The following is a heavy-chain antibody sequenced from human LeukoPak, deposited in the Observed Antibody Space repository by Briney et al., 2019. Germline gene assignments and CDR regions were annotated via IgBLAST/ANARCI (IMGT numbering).Heavy chain of an antibody. V-gene: IGHV4-34*01. CDR3: ARLWSSDY. CDR2: INHSGST. CDR1: GGSFSGYY. Sequence: SETLSLTCAVYGGSFSGYYFIWIRQPPGKGLEWIGEINHSGSTNYNPSLKSRVTISVDTSKNQFSLKLSSVTAADTAVYYCARLWSSDYWGQGTLVTVSS. D-gene: IGHD3-3*01. J-gene: IGHJ4*02.